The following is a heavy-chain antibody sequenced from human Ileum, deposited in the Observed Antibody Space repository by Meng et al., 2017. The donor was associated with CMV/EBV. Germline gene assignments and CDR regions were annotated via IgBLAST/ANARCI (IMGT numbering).Heavy chain of an antibody. D-gene: IGHD1-26*01. CDR2: IYSSGEV. Sequence: SETLSLTCAVSGGSITRNNWWNWVRQAPGKGLEWIGEIYSSGEVNYNPSLKSRVTVSMESSKNQFSLKLNSVTAADTAVYYCARGRTCSISACYRGPSLDYWGQGTLVTFSS. V-gene: IGHV4-4*02. CDR1: GGSITRNNW. J-gene: IGHJ4*02. CDR3: ARGRTCSISACYRGPSLDY.